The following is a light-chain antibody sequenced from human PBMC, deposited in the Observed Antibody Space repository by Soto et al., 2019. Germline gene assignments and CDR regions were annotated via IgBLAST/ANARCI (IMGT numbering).Light chain of an antibody. CDR3: QQYGSSPIT. J-gene: IGKJ5*01. CDR1: QSLSSSW. Sequence: EIVLTQSPGTLALSPWERAILSCRASQSLSSSWLAWYQQKPGQAPRLLIYGASSRATGIPDRFSGSGSGTDFTLTISRLEPEDFAVYYCQQYGSSPITFGQGTRLEIK. CDR2: GAS. V-gene: IGKV3-20*01.